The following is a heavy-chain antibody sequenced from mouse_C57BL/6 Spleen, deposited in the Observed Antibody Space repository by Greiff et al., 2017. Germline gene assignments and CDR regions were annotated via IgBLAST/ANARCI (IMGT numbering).Heavy chain of an antibody. V-gene: IGHV14-1*01. Sequence: VQLQQSGAELVRPGASVKLSCTASGFNIKDYYMHWVKQRPEQGLEWIGRIDPEGGDTEYAPKFQGKATMTADTSSNTAYLQLSSLTSEDTAVYYCTTPYYYGSSYFDYWGQGTTLTVSS. CDR2: IDPEGGDT. D-gene: IGHD1-1*01. CDR3: TTPYYYGSSYFDY. CDR1: GFNIKDYY. J-gene: IGHJ2*01.